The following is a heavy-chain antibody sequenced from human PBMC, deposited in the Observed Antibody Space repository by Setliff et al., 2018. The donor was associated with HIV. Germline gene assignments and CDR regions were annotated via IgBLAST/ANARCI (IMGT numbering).Heavy chain of an antibody. Sequence: GGSLRLSCAASGFTFSNAWMSRVRQAPGKGLEWVGRIKSKTDGGTTDYAAPVKGRFTISRDDSKNTLYLQMNSLKTEDTAVYYCTTDDPWNFGYFDYWGQGTLVTVSS. CDR2: IKSKTDGGTT. CDR3: TTDDPWNFGYFDY. D-gene: IGHD1-7*01. CDR1: GFTFSNAW. V-gene: IGHV3-15*01. J-gene: IGHJ4*02.